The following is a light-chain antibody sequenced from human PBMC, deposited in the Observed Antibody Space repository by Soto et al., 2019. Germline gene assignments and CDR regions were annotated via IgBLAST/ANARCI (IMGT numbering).Light chain of an antibody. V-gene: IGLV1-44*01. CDR3: SAWDDSLFGHV. CDR2: SND. Sequence: QSVLTQPPAASATPGQRVTISCSGRSSDVGSNTVNWYQQFPGAAPKLLIYSNDHRPSGVPYRLSASKSCTSASLAISWLQSEDEAAYYCSAWDDSLFGHVFGTGTKVTVL. CDR1: SSDVGSNT. J-gene: IGLJ1*01.